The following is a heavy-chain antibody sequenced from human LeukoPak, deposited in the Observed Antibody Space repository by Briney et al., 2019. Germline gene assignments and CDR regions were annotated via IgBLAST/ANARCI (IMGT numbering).Heavy chain of an antibody. D-gene: IGHD3-22*01. V-gene: IGHV1-69*04. Sequence: SVKVSCQASRGTFRSYVISCVRQAPGQGLEWMGRIIPILGIANYAQKFQGRVTITADKSTSTAYMELSSLRSEDTAVYYCARNKYYYDSSGYSDYWGQGTLVTVSS. CDR3: ARNKYYYDSSGYSDY. CDR1: RGTFRSYV. CDR2: IIPILGIA. J-gene: IGHJ4*02.